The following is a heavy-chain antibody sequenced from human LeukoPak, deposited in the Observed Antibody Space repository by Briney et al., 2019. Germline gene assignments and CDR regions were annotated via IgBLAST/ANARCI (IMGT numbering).Heavy chain of an antibody. CDR2: INHSGST. J-gene: IGHJ4*02. V-gene: IGHV4-39*07. CDR3: ARIASAATTFDY. D-gene: IGHD6-13*01. CDR1: GGSISSSSYY. Sequence: SETLSLTCTVSGGSISSSSYYWGWIRQPPGKGLEWIGEINHSGSTNYNPSLKSRVTISVDTSKNQFSLKLRSVTAADTAVYYCARIASAATTFDYWGQGTLVTVSS.